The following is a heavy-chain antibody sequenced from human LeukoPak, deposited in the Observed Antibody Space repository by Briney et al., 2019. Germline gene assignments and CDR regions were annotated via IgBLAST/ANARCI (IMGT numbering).Heavy chain of an antibody. J-gene: IGHJ4*02. Sequence: GGSLRLSCAASGFTFSSYAMSWVRQAPGKGLEWVSAISGSGGSTYYADSVKGRFTISRDNAKNSLYLQMNSLRAEDTAVYYCARVGRGIAVAGRSFSDYWGQGTLVTVSS. D-gene: IGHD6-19*01. CDR3: ARVGRGIAVAGRSFSDY. V-gene: IGHV3-23*01. CDR2: ISGSGGST. CDR1: GFTFSSYA.